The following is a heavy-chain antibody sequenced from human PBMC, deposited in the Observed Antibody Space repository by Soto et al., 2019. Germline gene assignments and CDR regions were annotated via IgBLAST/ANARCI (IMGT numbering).Heavy chain of an antibody. CDR3: AKDLFIPMLPPNAFDI. J-gene: IGHJ3*02. CDR2: ISYDGSNK. Sequence: QVQLVESGGGVVQPGRSLRLSCAASGFTFSSYGMHWVRQAPGKGLEWVAVISYDGSNKYYADSVKGRFTISRDNSKNTLYLQMNSLRAEDTSVYYCAKDLFIPMLPPNAFDIWGQGTMVTVSS. CDR1: GFTFSSYG. D-gene: IGHD3-10*02. V-gene: IGHV3-30*18.